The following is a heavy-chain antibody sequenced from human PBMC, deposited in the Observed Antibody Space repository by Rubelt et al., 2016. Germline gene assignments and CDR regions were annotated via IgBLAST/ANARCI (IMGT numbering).Heavy chain of an antibody. CDR2: MNPDGGTT. CDR1: GFTFSNYW. Sequence: VQLVESGGGVVQPGRSLRLSCVVSGFTFSNYWMHWVRQAQGKGLVWVSRMNPDGGTTNYADSVKGRFTISRDNAKNSLYLQVNSLRAEDTAVYYCAKDSGYGRLDFWGQGTLVTVSS. D-gene: IGHD5-12*01. V-gene: IGHV3-74*01. J-gene: IGHJ4*02. CDR3: AKDSGYGRLDF.